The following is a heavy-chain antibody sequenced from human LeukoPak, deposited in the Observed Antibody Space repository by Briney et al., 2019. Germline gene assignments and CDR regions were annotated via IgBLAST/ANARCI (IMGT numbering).Heavy chain of an antibody. CDR3: ARAYCSGGSCYRAHYHYYYMDV. J-gene: IGHJ6*03. CDR2: INSDGSST. V-gene: IGHV3-74*01. D-gene: IGHD2-15*01. Sequence: GGSPRLSCAASGFTFSSYWMHWVRQAPGKGLVWVSRINSDGSSTSYADSVKGRFTISRDNAKNTLYLQMNSLRAEDTAVYYCARAYCSGGSCYRAHYHYYYMDVWGKGTTVTVSS. CDR1: GFTFSSYW.